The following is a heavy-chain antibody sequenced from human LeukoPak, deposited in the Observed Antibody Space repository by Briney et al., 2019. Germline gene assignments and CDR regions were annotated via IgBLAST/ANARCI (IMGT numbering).Heavy chain of an antibody. Sequence: GGSLRLSCAASGFTFSSYGMHWVRQAPGKGLEWVAVIWYDGSNKYYADSVKGRFTIFRDNSKNTLYLQMNSLRAEDTAVYYCARGGDYYDSSGYYPLFDYWGQGTLVTVSS. V-gene: IGHV3-33*01. CDR2: IWYDGSNK. CDR3: ARGGDYYDSSGYYPLFDY. J-gene: IGHJ4*02. CDR1: GFTFSSYG. D-gene: IGHD3-22*01.